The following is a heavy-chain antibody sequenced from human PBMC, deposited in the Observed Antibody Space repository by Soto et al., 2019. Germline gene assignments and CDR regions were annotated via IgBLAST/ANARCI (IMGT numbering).Heavy chain of an antibody. J-gene: IGHJ6*02. Sequence: QITLKESGPTLVKPTQTLTLTCTFSGFSLSTGGVGVGWIRQPPGEALEWLALIYWDDDKRYRPSLESRLTITKDTSKNRVFRSMTNMDPVDTATYYCAHSRCGGDCLQSYSSHYYYGMDVWGQGTTVTVSS. CDR1: GFSLSTGGVG. D-gene: IGHD2-21*02. CDR3: AHSRCGGDCLQSYSSHYYYGMDV. CDR2: IYWDDDK. V-gene: IGHV2-5*02.